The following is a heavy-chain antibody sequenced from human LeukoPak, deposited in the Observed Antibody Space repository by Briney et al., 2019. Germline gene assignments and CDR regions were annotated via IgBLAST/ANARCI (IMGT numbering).Heavy chain of an antibody. CDR1: GYTFTGYY. Sequence: EASVKVSCKASGYTFTGYYMHWVRQAPGQGLEWMGWINPNSGGTNYAQKFQGWVTMTRDTSSSTVYMELSSLRSEDTAVYYCARRTGFCSGSSCYLDYWGQGTLVTVSS. CDR3: ARRTGFCSGSSCYLDY. CDR2: INPNSGGT. J-gene: IGHJ4*02. D-gene: IGHD2-2*01. V-gene: IGHV1-2*04.